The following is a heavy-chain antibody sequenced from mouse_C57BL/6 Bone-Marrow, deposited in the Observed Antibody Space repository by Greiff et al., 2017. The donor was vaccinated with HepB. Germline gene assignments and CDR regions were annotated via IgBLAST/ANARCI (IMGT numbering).Heavy chain of an antibody. CDR1: GYTFTSYW. D-gene: IGHD3-3*01. CDR3: ARFEGAY. Sequence: VQLQQSGAELVMPGASVKLSCKASGYTFTSYWMHWVKQRPGQGLEWIGEIDPSDSYTNYNQKFKGKSTLTVDKSSSTAYMQLSSLTSEDSAVYYCARFEGAYWGQGTLVTVSA. V-gene: IGHV1-69*01. CDR2: IDPSDSYT. J-gene: IGHJ3*01.